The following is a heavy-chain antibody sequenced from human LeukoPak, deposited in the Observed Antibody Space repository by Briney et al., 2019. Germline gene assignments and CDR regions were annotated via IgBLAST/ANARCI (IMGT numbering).Heavy chain of an antibody. CDR3: ARLKRSPTEREAFDI. CDR1: GGSISSYY. Sequence: SETLSLTCTVSGGSISSYYWSWIRQPPGKGLEWIGSIYYSGSTYYNPSLKSRVTISVDTSKNQFSLKLSSVTAADTAVYYCARLKRSPTEREAFDIWGQGTMVTVSS. CDR2: IYYSGST. J-gene: IGHJ3*02. D-gene: IGHD1-1*01. V-gene: IGHV4-59*05.